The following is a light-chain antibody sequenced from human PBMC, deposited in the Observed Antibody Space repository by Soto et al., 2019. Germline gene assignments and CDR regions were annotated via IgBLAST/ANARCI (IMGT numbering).Light chain of an antibody. J-gene: IGKJ1*01. Sequence: DIQMTQSPSTLSASVGDRVTITCRASQSISSWLAWYQQKAGKATKLLIYRASSLESGVPSRFNGSGSGTEFTLTITSLQPDDFATYYCQQYNSWTFGKGTKVEIK. CDR1: QSISSW. CDR2: RAS. V-gene: IGKV1-5*03. CDR3: QQYNSWT.